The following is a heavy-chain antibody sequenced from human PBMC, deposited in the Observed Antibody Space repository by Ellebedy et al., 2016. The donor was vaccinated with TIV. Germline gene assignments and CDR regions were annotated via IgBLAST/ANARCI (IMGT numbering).Heavy chain of an antibody. CDR1: GITLSSYA. CDR3: TKPHHGGELHSFEH. CDR2: ISGSGNST. D-gene: IGHD1-7*01. Sequence: GESLKISXVASGITLSSYAMTWVRQAPGKGLEWVSAISGSGNSTYYADSVKGRFTISRDNSKNTLCLQMTSLRAEDTAVYYCTKPHHGGELHSFEHWGQGTLVTVSS. J-gene: IGHJ4*02. V-gene: IGHV3-23*01.